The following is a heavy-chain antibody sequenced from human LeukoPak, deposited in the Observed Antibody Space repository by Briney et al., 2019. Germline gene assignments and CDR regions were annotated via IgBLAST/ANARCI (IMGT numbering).Heavy chain of an antibody. Sequence: SETLSLTCTVSGGSISSYYWSWIRQPPGKGLEWIGYIYYSGSTNHNPSLKSRVTISVDTSKNQFSLKLSSVTAADTAVYYCARTWCGGDCYHDYWGQGTLVIVSS. D-gene: IGHD2-21*02. V-gene: IGHV4-59*01. CDR1: GGSISSYY. CDR2: IYYSGST. J-gene: IGHJ4*02. CDR3: ARTWCGGDCYHDY.